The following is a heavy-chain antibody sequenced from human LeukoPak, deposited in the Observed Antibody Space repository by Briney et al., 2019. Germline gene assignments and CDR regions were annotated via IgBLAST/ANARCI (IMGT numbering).Heavy chain of an antibody. CDR3: AREATVNIVVVPAPNWFDP. CDR2: ISGSSSYI. CDR1: GFTFSSYS. D-gene: IGHD2-2*01. Sequence: GGSLRLSCAASGFTFSSYSMNWVRQAPGKGLEWVSSISGSSSYIYYADSVKGRFTISRDNAKNSLYLQMNSLRAEDTAVYYCAREATVNIVVVPAPNWFDPWGQGTLVTVSS. V-gene: IGHV3-21*01. J-gene: IGHJ5*02.